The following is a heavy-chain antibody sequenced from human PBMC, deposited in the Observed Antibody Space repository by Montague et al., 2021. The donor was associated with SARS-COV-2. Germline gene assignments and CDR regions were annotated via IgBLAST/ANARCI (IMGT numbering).Heavy chain of an antibody. V-gene: IGHV4-59*01. Sequence: SETLFLTCTVSGGTISSYYYSWIRQPPGKALEWIGYISYIGSTNYNPFLKSRVTVSIDTSKNQFSLKLSSVTAADTAVYYCARAYCGGDCHVGPWGQGILVTVSS. CDR2: ISYIGST. D-gene: IGHD2-21*02. CDR1: GGTISSYY. CDR3: ARAYCGGDCHVGP. J-gene: IGHJ5*02.